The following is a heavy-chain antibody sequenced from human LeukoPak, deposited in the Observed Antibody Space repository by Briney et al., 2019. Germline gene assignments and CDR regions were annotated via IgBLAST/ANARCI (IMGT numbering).Heavy chain of an antibody. D-gene: IGHD3-10*01. CDR2: IYYSGIT. Sequence: SETLSLTCTVSGGSISSSSYYWGWIRQPPGKGLEWIGSIYYSGITYYNSSLKSRVTISVDTSKNQFSLKLNSVTAADTAVYYCARGLWFGELLYFDYWGQGTLVTVSS. J-gene: IGHJ4*02. CDR3: ARGLWFGELLYFDY. V-gene: IGHV4-39*07. CDR1: GGSISSSSYY.